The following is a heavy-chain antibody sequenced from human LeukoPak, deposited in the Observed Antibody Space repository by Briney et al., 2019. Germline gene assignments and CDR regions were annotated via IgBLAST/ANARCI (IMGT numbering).Heavy chain of an antibody. V-gene: IGHV1-69*04. CDR2: IIPILGIA. Sequence: VASVKVSCKASGGTFSSYAISWVRQAPGQGLEWMGRIIPILGIANYAQKFQGRVTITADKSTSTAYMELSSLRSEDTAVYYCASSGNIPGAFDIWGQGTMVTVSS. J-gene: IGHJ3*02. D-gene: IGHD1-1*01. CDR1: GGTFSSYA. CDR3: ASSGNIPGAFDI.